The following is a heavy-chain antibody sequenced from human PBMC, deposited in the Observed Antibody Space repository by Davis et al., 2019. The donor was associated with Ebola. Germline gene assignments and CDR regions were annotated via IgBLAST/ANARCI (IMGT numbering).Heavy chain of an antibody. CDR2: INTNTGNP. CDR3: ARGISEVAGAEIAY. CDR1: GYTFTSYA. J-gene: IGHJ4*02. D-gene: IGHD6-19*01. V-gene: IGHV7-4-1*02. Sequence: AASVKVSCKASGYTFTSYAMNWVRQAPGQGLEWMGWINTNTGNPTYAQGFTGRFVFSLDTSVSTAYLQISSLKAEDTAVYYCARGISEVAGAEIAYWGQGTLVTVSS.